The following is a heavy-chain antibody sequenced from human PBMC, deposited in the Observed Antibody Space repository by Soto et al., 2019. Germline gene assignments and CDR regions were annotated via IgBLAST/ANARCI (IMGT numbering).Heavy chain of an antibody. V-gene: IGHV1-2*02. CDR3: ARHFQQQTKLTWFAP. CDR2: INPNSGGT. D-gene: IGHD6-13*01. J-gene: IGHJ5*02. Sequence: ASVKGSWEASGYTFTGYYLHWVRQAPGQGLEWMGWINPNSGGTNYSPSFQGHVTISADKSISTAYLQWSSLKASDTAMYYCARHFQQQTKLTWFAPWGQGTLVTVSS. CDR1: GYTFTGYY.